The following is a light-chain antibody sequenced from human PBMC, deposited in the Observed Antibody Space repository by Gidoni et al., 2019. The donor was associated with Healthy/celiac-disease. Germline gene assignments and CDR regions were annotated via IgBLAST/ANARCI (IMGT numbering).Light chain of an antibody. V-gene: IGLV1-44*01. CDR2: SNN. CDR3: AAWDDSLNGVV. CDR1: SSNIGSNT. Sequence: QSVLTQPPSASGTPGQRVTISCSGSSSNIGSNTVSWYQQHPGTAPKLLIYSNNQRPSEVPDRFSGSKSGSSASLAISGLQSEDEADYYCAAWDDSLNGVVFGGGTKLTVL. J-gene: IGLJ2*01.